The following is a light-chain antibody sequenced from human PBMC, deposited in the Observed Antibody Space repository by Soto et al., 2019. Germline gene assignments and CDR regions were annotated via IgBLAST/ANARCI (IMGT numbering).Light chain of an antibody. CDR2: GAS. Sequence: EIVMTQSPATLSVSVGERATLSCRASHSVSSKLAWYQQKPGQAPRLLIYGASTRATDIPARFSGSGSGTEFTITISSLQSEDFAVYYCQQYNDWPPQLTFGGGTKVEIK. V-gene: IGKV3-15*01. CDR3: QQYNDWPPQLT. CDR1: HSVSSK. J-gene: IGKJ4*01.